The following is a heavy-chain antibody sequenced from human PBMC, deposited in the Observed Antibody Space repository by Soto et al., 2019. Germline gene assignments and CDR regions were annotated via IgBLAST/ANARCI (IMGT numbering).Heavy chain of an antibody. V-gene: IGHV1-3*01. Sequence: ASVKVSCKASGCTLSYYVVHCARPASGQRLECIGWINAGNGKTKYSQTCQGRVTINSDLSASTAYMELSSRRSEDTAVYACARDGAVAGNINLDYWGQGTLVTVSS. D-gene: IGHD6-19*01. CDR2: INAGNGKT. CDR3: ARDGAVAGNINLDY. J-gene: IGHJ4*02. CDR1: GCTLSYYV.